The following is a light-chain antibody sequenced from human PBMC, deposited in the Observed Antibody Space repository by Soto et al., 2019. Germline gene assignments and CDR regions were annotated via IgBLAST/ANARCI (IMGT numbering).Light chain of an antibody. Sequence: DIQMTQSPSTLSASVGDRVTITCRASQTISSWLAWYQQKPGKAPKLLIYKASTLKSGVPSRFSGSGSGTDFTLTISRLEPEDFAVYYCQQYGSSPTFGQGTTVDIK. J-gene: IGKJ1*01. V-gene: IGKV1-5*03. CDR1: QTISSW. CDR3: QQYGSSPT. CDR2: KAS.